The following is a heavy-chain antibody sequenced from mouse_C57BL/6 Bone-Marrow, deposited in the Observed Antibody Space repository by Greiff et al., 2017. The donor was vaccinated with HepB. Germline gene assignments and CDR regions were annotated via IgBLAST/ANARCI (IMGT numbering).Heavy chain of an antibody. CDR2: MYPGSGST. V-gene: IGHV1-55*01. Sequence: VQLQQSGAELVKPGASVKMSCKASGYTFTSYWITWVKQRPGQGLEWIGDMYPGSGSTNYNEKFKSKATLTVDTSSSTAYMQLSSLTSEDSAVYYCARYYCNFHYYAMDYWGQGTSVTVSS. CDR1: GYTFTSYW. CDR3: ARYYCNFHYYAMDY. D-gene: IGHD2-1*01. J-gene: IGHJ4*01.